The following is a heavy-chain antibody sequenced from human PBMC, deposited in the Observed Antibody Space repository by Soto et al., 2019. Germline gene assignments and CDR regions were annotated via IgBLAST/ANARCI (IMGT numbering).Heavy chain of an antibody. V-gene: IGHV3-33*08. CDR3: ARELGYCSSTSCYKGYYGMDV. CDR2: IWYDGSNK. CDR1: GFIFSDFY. D-gene: IGHD2-2*02. J-gene: IGHJ6*02. Sequence: GGSLRLSCAASGFIFSDFYMSWIRQAPGKGLEWVAVIWYDGSNKYYADSVKGRFIISRDNSKNTLYLQMNSLRAEDTAVYYCARELGYCSSTSCYKGYYGMDVWGPGTTVTVSS.